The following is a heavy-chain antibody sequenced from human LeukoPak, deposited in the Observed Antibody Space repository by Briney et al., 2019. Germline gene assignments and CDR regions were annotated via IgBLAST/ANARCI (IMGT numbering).Heavy chain of an antibody. CDR3: ATSLRPGGGNSFLLDY. CDR2: ISYDGSTK. Sequence: GGSLRLSCAASGFTFSGFGMHWVRQAPGKGLEWVAVISYDGSTKYYADSVKGRFTISRDNSKNTLYLQMNSLTVHDTAVYYCATSLRPGGGNSFLLDYWGQGILVTVSS. D-gene: IGHD4-23*01. J-gene: IGHJ4*02. V-gene: IGHV3-30*03. CDR1: GFTFSGFG.